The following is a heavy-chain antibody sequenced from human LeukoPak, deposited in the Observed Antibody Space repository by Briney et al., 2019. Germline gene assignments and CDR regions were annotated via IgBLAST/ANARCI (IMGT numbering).Heavy chain of an antibody. J-gene: IGHJ4*02. D-gene: IGHD4-17*01. CDR3: ARDSTVTTEGFDY. CDR2: INHSGST. Sequence: PSETLSLTCAVYGGSFSGYYWSWVRQPPGKGLEWVGEINHSGSTNSNPSLKSRVTISVDTSRNQFSLKLSSVTAADTAVYYCARDSTVTTEGFDYWGQGTLVTVSS. V-gene: IGHV4-34*01. CDR1: GGSFSGYY.